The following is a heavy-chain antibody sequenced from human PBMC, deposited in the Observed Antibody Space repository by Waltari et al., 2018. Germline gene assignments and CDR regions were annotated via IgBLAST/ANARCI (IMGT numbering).Heavy chain of an antibody. CDR3: ARAKVPDY. J-gene: IGHJ4*02. CDR2: INHSGST. Sequence: QVQLQQWGAGLLKPSETLSLTCAVYGGSFSGYSWSWIRQPPGKGLEWIGEINHSGSTNYNPSLKSRVTISVDTSKNQFSLKLSSVTAADTAVYYCARAKVPDYWGQGTLVTVSS. V-gene: IGHV4-34*01. CDR1: GGSFSGYS. D-gene: IGHD1-1*01.